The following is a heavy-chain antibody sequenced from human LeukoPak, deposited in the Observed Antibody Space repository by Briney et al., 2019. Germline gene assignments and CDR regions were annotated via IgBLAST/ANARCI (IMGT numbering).Heavy chain of an antibody. Sequence: PSETLSLTCTVSGGSISSYYWSWIRQPPGKGLEWIGEINHSGSTNYNPSLKSRVTISVDTSKNQFSLKLSSVTAADTAVYYCARGPSYCGGDCYPDYWGQGTLVTVSS. CDR3: ARGPSYCGGDCYPDY. V-gene: IGHV4-34*01. CDR2: INHSGST. D-gene: IGHD2-21*02. CDR1: GGSISSYY. J-gene: IGHJ4*02.